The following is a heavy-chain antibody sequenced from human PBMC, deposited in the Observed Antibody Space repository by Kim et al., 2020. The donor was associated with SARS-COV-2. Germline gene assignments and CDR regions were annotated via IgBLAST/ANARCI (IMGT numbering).Heavy chain of an antibody. D-gene: IGHD5-12*01. CDR1: GYTLTAYT. Sequence: ASVKVSCKASGYTLTAYTIIWVRQAPGQGLEWMGWINTNTGNPTYVQGFTGRFVFSLDTSVSTAYLQISSLKAEDTAVYYCAREGVVSTGTCDYLGQGTL. V-gene: IGHV7-4-1*02. CDR2: INTNTGNP. J-gene: IGHJ4*02. CDR3: AREGVVSTGTCDY.